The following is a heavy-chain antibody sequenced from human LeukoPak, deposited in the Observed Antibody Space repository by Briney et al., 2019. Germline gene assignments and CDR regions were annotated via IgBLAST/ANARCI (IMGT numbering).Heavy chain of an antibody. Sequence: SRTLSLTCIASGGSISSSSYYWGWLRQPPGKGVEWLGSIYYSGSNYYNPSLKSRVTISVDTSKNQFSLKLSSVTAADTAVYYCARHFARVSGPSEWLLPNYYYYMDVWGKGTTVTVSS. CDR1: GGSISSSSYY. V-gene: IGHV4-39*01. CDR3: ARHFARVSGPSEWLLPNYYYYMDV. J-gene: IGHJ6*03. CDR2: IYYSGSN. D-gene: IGHD3-3*01.